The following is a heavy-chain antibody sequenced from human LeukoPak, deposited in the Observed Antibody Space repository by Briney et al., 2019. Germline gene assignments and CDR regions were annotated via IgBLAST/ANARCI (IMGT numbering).Heavy chain of an antibody. CDR1: GFTFSNYA. J-gene: IGHJ6*03. V-gene: IGHV3-48*03. D-gene: IGHD3-10*01. Sequence: GGSLRLSCAASGFTFSNYAMSWVRQAPGKGLEWVSYISGSGSAIYYADSVKGRFTISRDNAKNSLYLQMNSLRAEDTAVYYCARDGYHYYGSGTYFGYYYMDVWGKGTTVTISS. CDR3: ARDGYHYYGSGTYFGYYYMDV. CDR2: ISGSGSAI.